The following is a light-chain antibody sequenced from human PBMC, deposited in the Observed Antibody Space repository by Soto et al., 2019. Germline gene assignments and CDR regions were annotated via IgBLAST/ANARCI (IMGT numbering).Light chain of an antibody. Sequence: EIVMTQSPATLSVSPGERATLSCRASQSVSSNLAWYQQKPGQDPRLLIYGASTRSTGIRARFSGSGSGTEFTLTISSLQSEDFAVYYWQQYNNWPLYTFGQGTKLEIK. J-gene: IGKJ2*01. CDR2: GAS. V-gene: IGKV3-15*01. CDR3: QQYNNWPLYT. CDR1: QSVSSN.